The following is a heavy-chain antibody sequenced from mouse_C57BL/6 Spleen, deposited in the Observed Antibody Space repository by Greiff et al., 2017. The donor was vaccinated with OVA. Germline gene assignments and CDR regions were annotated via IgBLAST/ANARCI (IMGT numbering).Heavy chain of an antibody. V-gene: IGHV7-3*01. CDR2: IRNKANGYTT. J-gene: IGHJ1*03. Sequence: EVMLVESGGGLVQPGGSLSLSCAASGFTFTDYYMSWVRQPPGKALEWLGFIRNKANGYTTEYSASVKGRFTISRDNSQSILYLQMNALRAEDSATYYCARSSYYYGSSGYWYFDVWGTGTTVTVSS. CDR3: ARSSYYYGSSGYWYFDV. CDR1: GFTFTDYY. D-gene: IGHD1-1*01.